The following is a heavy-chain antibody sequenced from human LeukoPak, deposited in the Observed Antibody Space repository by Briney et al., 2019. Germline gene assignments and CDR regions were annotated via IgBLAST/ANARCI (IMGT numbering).Heavy chain of an antibody. D-gene: IGHD6-13*01. CDR3: ARVSSSWYQDWYFDL. CDR2: IYTSGST. J-gene: IGHJ2*01. V-gene: IGHV4-4*07. CDR1: GGSISSYD. Sequence: SETLSLTCTVSGGSISSYDWSWIRQPAGKGLEWIGRIYTSGSTNYNPSLKSRVSMSVDTSKRQFSLKLSSVTAADTAVYYCARVSSSWYQDWYFDLWGRGTVVTVSS.